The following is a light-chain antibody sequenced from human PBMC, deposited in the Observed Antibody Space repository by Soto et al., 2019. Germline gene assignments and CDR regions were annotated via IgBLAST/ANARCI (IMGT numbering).Light chain of an antibody. Sequence: IHRTHSPSTLSASVLYRVTITCRASQSISSWLAWYQQKPGKAPKLLIYKASSLESGVPSRFSGSGSGTEFTLTISSLQPDDFATYYCQQYNSYSTFGQGTKVDIK. J-gene: IGKJ1*01. CDR3: QQYNSYST. V-gene: IGKV1-5*03. CDR1: QSISSW. CDR2: KAS.